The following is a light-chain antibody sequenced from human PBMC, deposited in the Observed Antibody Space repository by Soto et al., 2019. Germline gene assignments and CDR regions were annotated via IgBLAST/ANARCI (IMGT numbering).Light chain of an antibody. J-gene: IGLJ2*01. CDR3: QSYDISLSGVV. V-gene: IGLV1-40*01. Sequence: QSVLPQPPSVSGAPGQKVTISCTGSSSNIGAGSDVHWYRQLPGTAPKLLIYGSTIRPSGVPDRFSGSKSGTSASLAITGLQAEDEADYYCQSYDISLSGVVFGGGTQLTVL. CDR2: GST. CDR1: SSNIGAGSD.